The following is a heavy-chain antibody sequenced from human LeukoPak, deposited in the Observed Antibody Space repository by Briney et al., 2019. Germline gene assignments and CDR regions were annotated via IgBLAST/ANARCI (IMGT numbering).Heavy chain of an antibody. Sequence: ASVKVSCKASGYTFISYDLNWVRQVPGQGLEWMGWMNPNTGNTGYAQKFQGRVTMTRNTSISTAYMELSSLRSEDTAVYYCARSYGDYYYYYMDVWGKGTTVTISS. CDR3: ARSYGDYYYYYMDV. CDR1: GYTFISYD. J-gene: IGHJ6*03. D-gene: IGHD4-17*01. V-gene: IGHV1-8*01. CDR2: MNPNTGNT.